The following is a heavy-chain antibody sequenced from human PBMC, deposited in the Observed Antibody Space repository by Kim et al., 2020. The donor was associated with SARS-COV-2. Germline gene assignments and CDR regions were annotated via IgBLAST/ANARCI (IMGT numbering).Heavy chain of an antibody. CDR3: ARDSISGWRYYFDY. Sequence: ADSVKGRFTISRDKSKNTLYLQMNSLRAEDTAVYYCARDSISGWRYYFDYWGQGTLVTVSS. D-gene: IGHD6-19*01. J-gene: IGHJ4*02. V-gene: IGHV3-66*01.